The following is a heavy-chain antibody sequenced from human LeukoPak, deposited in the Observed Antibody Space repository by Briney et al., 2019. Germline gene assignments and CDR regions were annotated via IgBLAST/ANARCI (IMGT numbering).Heavy chain of an antibody. V-gene: IGHV3-11*06. J-gene: IGHJ3*02. Sequence: GGSLRLSCAASGFTFSDYYMSWIRQAPGKGLEWVSYISGTSSYTTYADSVKGRFTISRDNAKNSLYLQMNSLRAEDTAVYYCARDCGGGSCYGPYDAFDIWGQGTMVTVSS. CDR1: GFTFSDYY. CDR3: ARDCGGGSCYGPYDAFDI. D-gene: IGHD2-15*01. CDR2: ISGTSSYT.